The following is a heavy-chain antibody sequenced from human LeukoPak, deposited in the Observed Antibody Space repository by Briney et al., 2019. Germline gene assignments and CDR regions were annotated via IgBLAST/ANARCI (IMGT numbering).Heavy chain of an antibody. V-gene: IGHV3-66*01. J-gene: IGHJ6*02. CDR3: ARGGNSPRFFYYYGLDV. D-gene: IGHD1-7*01. CDR2: IYSGGST. CDR1: GFTVSSNY. Sequence: TGGSLRLSCAASGFTVSSNYMSWVRQAPGKGLEWVSVIYSGGSTYYADSVKGRFTISRDNSKNTLYLQMNSLRAEDTAVYYCARGGNSPRFFYYYGLDVWGQGTTVTVSS.